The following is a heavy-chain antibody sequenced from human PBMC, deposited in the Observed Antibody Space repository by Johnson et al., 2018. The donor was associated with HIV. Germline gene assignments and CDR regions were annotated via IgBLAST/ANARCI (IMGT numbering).Heavy chain of an antibody. CDR1: GFTFSSHP. Sequence: QVQLVESGGGVAQPGTSLRLSCAASGFTFSSHPMNWVRQAPGKGLEWVAVISYDGRNEYYGDSVKGRFTISRDNAKNSLYLQMNSLRAEDTAVYYCATGNEITIFGVVSERLSFCVLSLGPASSVLALRDDVRG. CDR3: ATGNEITIFGVVSERLSFCVLSLGPASSVLALRDDV. J-gene: IGHJ3*01. CDR2: ISYDGRNE. V-gene: IGHV3-30*04. D-gene: IGHD3-3*01.